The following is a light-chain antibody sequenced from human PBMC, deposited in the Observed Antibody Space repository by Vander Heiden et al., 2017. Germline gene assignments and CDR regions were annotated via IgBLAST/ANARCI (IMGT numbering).Light chain of an antibody. CDR3: QQDYSTWT. Sequence: DIVMTQSPDSLAVSLGERATINCKSSQSVLYSSNNKNNLAWYQQKPGQPPKLLIYWASTRESGVPDRFSGSGSGTDFTLTISSLQAEDVAVYYCQQDYSTWTFGQGIKVEIK. CDR1: QSVLYSSNNKNN. V-gene: IGKV4-1*01. J-gene: IGKJ1*01. CDR2: WAS.